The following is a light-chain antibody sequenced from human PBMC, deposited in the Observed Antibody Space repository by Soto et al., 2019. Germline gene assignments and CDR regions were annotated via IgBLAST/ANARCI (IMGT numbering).Light chain of an antibody. CDR3: CSYTTSNTFV. CDR2: HVT. CDR1: RGVVGAYNY. Sequence: HSPLSPPACLSGSLPQSTTLSCVGTRGVVGAYNYVSWYQQYPGKAPKLMIYHVTDRPSGVSNRFSGSKSGNTASLTISGLQAEDEADYYCCSYTTSNTFVFGTGTKVTVL. J-gene: IGLJ1*01. V-gene: IGLV2-14*01.